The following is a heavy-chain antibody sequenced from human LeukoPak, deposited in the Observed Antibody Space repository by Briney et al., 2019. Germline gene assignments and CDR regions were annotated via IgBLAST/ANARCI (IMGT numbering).Heavy chain of an antibody. Sequence: GGSLRLSCTASGFTFGDYTMTWVRQAPGKGVEWVGFIRSTAYGGTTEYAASVKGRFTISRDDSRSIAYLQMNSLKTEDTAVYYCTRLRYFDWLFDYWGQGTLVTVSS. CDR2: IRSTAYGGTT. V-gene: IGHV3-49*04. J-gene: IGHJ4*02. CDR3: TRLRYFDWLFDY. D-gene: IGHD3-9*01. CDR1: GFTFGDYT.